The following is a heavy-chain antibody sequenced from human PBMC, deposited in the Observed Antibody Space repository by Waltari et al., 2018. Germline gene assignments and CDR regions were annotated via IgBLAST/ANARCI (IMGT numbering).Heavy chain of an antibody. D-gene: IGHD1-7*01. CDR2: INAGNGNT. Sequence: QVQLVQSGAEVKKPGASVKVSCKASGYTFTSYAMHWVRQAPGQRLEWMGWINAGNGNTKYSQKFQGRVTITRDTSASTAYMELSSLRSEDTAVYYCAREGNWNYVGGWFDPWGQGTLVTVSS. CDR3: AREGNWNYVGGWFDP. CDR1: GYTFTSYA. J-gene: IGHJ5*02. V-gene: IGHV1-3*01.